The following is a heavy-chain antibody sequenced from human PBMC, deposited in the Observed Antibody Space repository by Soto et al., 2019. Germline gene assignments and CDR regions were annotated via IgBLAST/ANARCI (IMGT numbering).Heavy chain of an antibody. Sequence: EVQLVESGGGLVQPGRSLRLSCAASGFTFDDYAMHWVRQAPGKGLEWVSGISWNSGSIGYADSVKGRFTISRDNAKNSLYLQINSLRAEETALYYCAKGYGSGSYQVAFDIWGQGTMVTVSS. CDR3: AKGYGSGSYQVAFDI. CDR1: GFTFDDYA. D-gene: IGHD3-10*01. V-gene: IGHV3-9*01. J-gene: IGHJ3*02. CDR2: ISWNSGSI.